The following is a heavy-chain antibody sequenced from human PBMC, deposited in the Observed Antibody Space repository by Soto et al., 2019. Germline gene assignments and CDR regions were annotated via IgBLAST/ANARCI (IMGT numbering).Heavy chain of an antibody. CDR2: INAGNGNT. CDR3: ARDPGGYYYDSSGFQPNAFDI. D-gene: IGHD3-22*01. CDR1: GYTFTSYA. Sequence: ASVKVSCKASGYTFTSYAMHWVRQAPGQRLEWMGWINAGNGNTKYSQKFQGRVTITRDTSASTAYMELSSLRSEDTAVYYCARDPGGYYYDSSGFQPNAFDIWGQGTMVTVSS. J-gene: IGHJ3*02. V-gene: IGHV1-3*01.